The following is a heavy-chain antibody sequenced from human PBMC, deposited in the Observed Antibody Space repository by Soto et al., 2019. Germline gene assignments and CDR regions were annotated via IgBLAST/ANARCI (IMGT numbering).Heavy chain of an antibody. Sequence: PGGSLRLSCTASGFTFSDYYMSWIRRAPGKGLEWVSYISSGSGYTDYADSVKGRFTISRDNAKNSLYLQMNSLGADDTGIYFCARAAVVAVAGTPHNWFDPWGQGTLVTVSS. CDR3: ARAAVVAVAGTPHNWFDP. CDR1: GFTFSDYY. D-gene: IGHD6-19*01. V-gene: IGHV3-11*06. CDR2: ISSGSGYT. J-gene: IGHJ5*02.